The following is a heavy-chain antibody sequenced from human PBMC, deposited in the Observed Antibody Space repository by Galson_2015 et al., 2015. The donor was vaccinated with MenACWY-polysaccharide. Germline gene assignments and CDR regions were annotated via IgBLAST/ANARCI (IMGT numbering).Heavy chain of an antibody. CDR3: ARDNMVAGAVDI. J-gene: IGHJ3*02. V-gene: IGHV3-48*02. CDR1: GFTFSYYN. D-gene: IGHD5-12*01. Sequence: SQRLSCAASGFTFSYYNMDWVRQAPGKGLEWVSYISSTSSAIYYADSVKGRFTISRDNAKNSLYLQMNSLRDEDTAIYYCARDNMVAGAVDIWGQGTMVTVSS. CDR2: ISSTSSAI.